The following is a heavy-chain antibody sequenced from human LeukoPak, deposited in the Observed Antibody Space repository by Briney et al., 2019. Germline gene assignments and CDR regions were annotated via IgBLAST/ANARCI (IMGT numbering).Heavy chain of an antibody. D-gene: IGHD6-13*01. Sequence: ASVKVSCKASGGTFSSYAISWVRQAPGQGLEWMGRIIPILGIANYAQKFQGRVTITADKSTSTAYMELSSLRSEDTAVYYCARDLKNYSSSWVQGAFDIWGQGTMVTVSS. J-gene: IGHJ3*02. CDR3: ARDLKNYSSSWVQGAFDI. CDR2: IIPILGIA. V-gene: IGHV1-69*04. CDR1: GGTFSSYA.